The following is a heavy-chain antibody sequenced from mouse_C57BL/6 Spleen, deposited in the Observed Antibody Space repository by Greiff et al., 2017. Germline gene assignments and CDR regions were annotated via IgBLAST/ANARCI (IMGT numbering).Heavy chain of an antibody. Sequence: QVQLQQPGAELVRPGSSVKLSCKASGYTFTSYWMHWVKQRPIQGLEWIGNIDPSDSDTHYNQKFKDKATLTVDKSSSTAYMQLISLTSEDSAVYYCARRGSSGYGDYAMDYWGQGTSVTVSS. D-gene: IGHD3-2*02. V-gene: IGHV1-52*01. CDR2: IDPSDSDT. CDR1: GYTFTSYW. J-gene: IGHJ4*01. CDR3: ARRGSSGYGDYAMDY.